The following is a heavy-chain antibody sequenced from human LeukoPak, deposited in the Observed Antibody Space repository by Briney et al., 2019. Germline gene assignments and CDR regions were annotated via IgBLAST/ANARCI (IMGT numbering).Heavy chain of an antibody. CDR2: INPNSGGT. CDR3: ARDALTGYSSGWLDY. J-gene: IGHJ4*02. V-gene: IGHV1-2*02. Sequence: ASVKVSCKASGYTFTGYYMHWVRQAPGQGLEWMGWINPNSGGTNYAQKFQGRVTMTRDTSISTAYMELSRLRSDDTAVYYCARDALTGYSSGWLDYWGQGTLVTVSS. D-gene: IGHD6-19*01. CDR1: GYTFTGYY.